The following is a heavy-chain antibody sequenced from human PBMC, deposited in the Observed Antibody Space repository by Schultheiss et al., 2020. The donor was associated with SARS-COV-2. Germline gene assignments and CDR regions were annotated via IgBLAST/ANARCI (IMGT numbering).Heavy chain of an antibody. D-gene: IGHD6-19*01. Sequence: ASVKVSCKASGYTFTNYYMHWVRQAPGQGLEWMGWISAYNGHTNYAQNFQGRVTMTTDKSTSTANMELRSLRSDDTAVYYCATEGWLGSTRLFDSWGQGTLVTVSS. J-gene: IGHJ4*02. CDR1: GYTFTNYY. CDR2: ISAYNGHT. V-gene: IGHV1-18*04. CDR3: ATEGWLGSTRLFDS.